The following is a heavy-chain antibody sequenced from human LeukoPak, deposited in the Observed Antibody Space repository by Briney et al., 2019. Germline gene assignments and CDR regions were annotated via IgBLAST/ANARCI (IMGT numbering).Heavy chain of an antibody. D-gene: IGHD2-15*01. J-gene: IGHJ6*02. V-gene: IGHV1-2*02. CDR1: GYTFTGYY. CDR2: INPNSGGT. Sequence: ASVKVSCKASGYTFTGYYMHWVRQAPGQGLEWKGWINPNSGGTNYAQRFQGRVTMTRDTSVSTAYMELSRLRSDDTAVYYCAREEGYCSGGSCYSVRYYYYYGMDVWGQGTTVTVSS. CDR3: AREEGYCSGGSCYSVRYYYYYGMDV.